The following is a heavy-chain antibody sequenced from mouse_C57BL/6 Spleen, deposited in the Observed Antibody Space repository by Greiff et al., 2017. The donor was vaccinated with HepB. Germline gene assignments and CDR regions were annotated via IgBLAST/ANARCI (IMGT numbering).Heavy chain of an antibody. CDR1: GFTFSSYA. CDR3: ARDQYYYGSSSAWFAY. Sequence: EVQWVESGGGLVKPGGSLKLSCAASGFTFSSYAMSWVRQTPEKRLEWVATISDGGSYTYYPDNVKGRFTISRDNAKNNLYLQMSHLKSEDTAMYYCARDQYYYGSSSAWFAYWGQGTLVTVSA. CDR2: ISDGGSYT. D-gene: IGHD1-1*01. V-gene: IGHV5-4*01. J-gene: IGHJ3*01.